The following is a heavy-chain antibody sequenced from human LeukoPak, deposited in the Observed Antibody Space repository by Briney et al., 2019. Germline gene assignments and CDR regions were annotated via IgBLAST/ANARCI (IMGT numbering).Heavy chain of an antibody. V-gene: IGHV3-23*01. D-gene: IGHD1-26*01. CDR3: AKSGGSHDFDY. J-gene: IGHJ4*02. Sequence: GGSLRLSXAASGFTFSSYAMSWVRQAPGKGLEWVSAISGSGGNTYYADSVKGRFTISRDNSKNTLYLQMNSLRAEDTAVYYCAKSGGSHDFDYWGQGTLVTVSS. CDR2: ISGSGGNT. CDR1: GFTFSSYA.